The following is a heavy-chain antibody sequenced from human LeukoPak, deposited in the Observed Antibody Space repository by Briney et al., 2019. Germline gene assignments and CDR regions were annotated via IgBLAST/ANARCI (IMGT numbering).Heavy chain of an antibody. CDR1: GFTFNNYV. J-gene: IGHJ4*02. Sequence: PGGSLRLSCAASGFTFNNYVMSWVRQAPGKGLEWVSGIDYSGGNTNYAGSVLGRFTVSRDNSKNTLYLQMNSLRAEDTAVYYCVATRVCGGVLLRPNRLYFENWGQGTLVSVSS. CDR2: IDYSGGNT. V-gene: IGHV3-23*01. D-gene: IGHD3-10*01. CDR3: VATRVCGGVLLRPNRLYFEN.